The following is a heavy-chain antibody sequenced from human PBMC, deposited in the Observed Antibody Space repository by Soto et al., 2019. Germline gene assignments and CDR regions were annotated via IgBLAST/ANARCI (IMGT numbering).Heavy chain of an antibody. Sequence: PSETLSLTCAVYGGSFSGYYWSWIRQPPGRGLEWIGEINHSGSTNYNPSLKSRVTISVDTSKNQFSLKLSSVTAADTAVYYCARRYFDWLPYRYYFDYWGQRTLVTVSS. V-gene: IGHV4-34*01. D-gene: IGHD3-9*01. CDR2: INHSGST. J-gene: IGHJ4*02. CDR3: ARRYFDWLPYRYYFDY. CDR1: GGSFSGYY.